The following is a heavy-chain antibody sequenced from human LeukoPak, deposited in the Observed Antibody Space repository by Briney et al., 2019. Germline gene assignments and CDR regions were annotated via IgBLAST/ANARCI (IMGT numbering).Heavy chain of an antibody. J-gene: IGHJ3*02. CDR1: GFTVSSNY. CDR3: ASAVARDAFDI. D-gene: IGHD2-21*01. CDR2: IYSGGST. Sequence: GGSLRLSCAASGFTVSSNYMSWVRQAPGRGLEWVSVIYSGGSTYYADSVKGRFTISRDNSKNTLYLQMNSLRAEDTAVYYCASAVARDAFDIWGQGTMVTVSS. V-gene: IGHV3-53*01.